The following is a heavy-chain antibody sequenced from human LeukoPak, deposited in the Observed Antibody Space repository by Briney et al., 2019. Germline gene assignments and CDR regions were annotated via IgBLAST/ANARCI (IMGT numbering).Heavy chain of an antibody. D-gene: IGHD6-19*01. CDR3: ATSPVTGMVYFDY. V-gene: IGHV3-66*01. J-gene: IGHJ4*02. CDR2: IYSGGDT. CDR1: GFTVSNYY. Sequence: GGSLRLSCAASGFTVSNYYMSWVRQAPGKGLEWVSVIYSGGDTYYADSVKGRFTISRDNSRNTLYLQMNNLRAEDTAVYYCATSPVTGMVYFDYWGQGTLVTVSS.